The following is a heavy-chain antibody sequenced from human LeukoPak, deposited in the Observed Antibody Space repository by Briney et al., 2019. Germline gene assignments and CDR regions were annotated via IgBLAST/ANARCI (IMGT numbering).Heavy chain of an antibody. J-gene: IGHJ4*02. CDR3: ARSPLPYYYDSSGPFDY. Sequence: ASVKVSCKASGYTFTSYGISWVRQAPGQGREWVGWISAYNGNTNYAQKLQGRVTMTTDTSTSTAYMELRGLRSDDTAVYCCARSPLPYYYDSSGPFDYWGQGTLVTVSS. V-gene: IGHV1-18*01. D-gene: IGHD3-22*01. CDR1: GYTFTSYG. CDR2: ISAYNGNT.